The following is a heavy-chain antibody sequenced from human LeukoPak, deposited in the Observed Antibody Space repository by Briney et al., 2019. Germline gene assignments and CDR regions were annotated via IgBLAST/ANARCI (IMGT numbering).Heavy chain of an antibody. J-gene: IGHJ4*02. CDR2: IYSSGST. D-gene: IGHD5-18*01. V-gene: IGHV4-4*07. Sequence: SETLSLTCTVSGGSISSYYWTWLRQPAGRALERIGRIYSSGSTDYTPSLKSRVTMSVNTSKNQFSLKVRSVTAADTAVYYCARGSGYTYGQPLDSWGQGTLVAVSS. CDR1: GGSISSYY. CDR3: ARGSGYTYGQPLDS.